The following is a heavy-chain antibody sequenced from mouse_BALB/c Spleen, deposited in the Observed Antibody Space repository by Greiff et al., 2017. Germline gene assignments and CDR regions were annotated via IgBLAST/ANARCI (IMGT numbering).Heavy chain of an antibody. V-gene: IGHV14-3*02. CDR2: IDPANGNT. Sequence: VQLQQSGAELVKPGASVKLSCTASGFNIKDTYMHWVKQRPEQGLEWIGRIDPANGNTKYDPKFQGKATITADTSSNTAYLQLSSLTSEDTAVYYCARADDYDRLYAMDYWGQGTSVTVSS. CDR1: GFNIKDTY. CDR3: ARADDYDRLYAMDY. D-gene: IGHD2-4*01. J-gene: IGHJ4*01.